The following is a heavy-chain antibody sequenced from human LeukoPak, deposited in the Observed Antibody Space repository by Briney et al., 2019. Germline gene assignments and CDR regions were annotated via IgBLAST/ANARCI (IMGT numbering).Heavy chain of an antibody. CDR2: IWYDGNNK. CDR3: AREGYYDRSSQDGMDV. V-gene: IGHV3-33*01. Sequence: GGSLRLSCVASGFIFRSYGMHWVRQAPGKGLEWVAVIWYDGNNKYYADSVKGRFTISRDNSKNTLYLQMNNLRAEDTAVYYCAREGYYDRSSQDGMDVWGQGTTVTVSS. CDR1: GFIFRSYG. D-gene: IGHD3-22*01. J-gene: IGHJ6*02.